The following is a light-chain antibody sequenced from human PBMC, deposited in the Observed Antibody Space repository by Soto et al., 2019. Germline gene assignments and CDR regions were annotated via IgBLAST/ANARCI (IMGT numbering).Light chain of an antibody. CDR3: QQYGISPPWT. Sequence: EIVLTHSQGTLSLSPGERATLSCRASQSVSSSYLAWYLLKPGQAPRLLIYGASSRATGSPDRFSGSVSGTDFTLTISRRKPEYFVVYYCQQYGISPPWTFGQGTKVNNK. J-gene: IGKJ1*01. CDR1: QSVSSSY. CDR2: GAS. V-gene: IGKV3-20*01.